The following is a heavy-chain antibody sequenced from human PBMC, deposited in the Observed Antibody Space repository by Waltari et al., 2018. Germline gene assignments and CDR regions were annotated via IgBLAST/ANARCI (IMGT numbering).Heavy chain of an antibody. CDR2: IKQDGSDK. CDR1: GFSFSAYW. V-gene: IGHV3-7*02. D-gene: IGHD6-19*01. Sequence: EVQLVESGGGFVQPGGSLRLSCAASGFSFSAYWMSWVRQAPGKGLEWVANIKQDGSDKHYVDSVKGRFTTSRDNAKNSLYLQMNSLRAEDTAVYYCARVRSSGGVYWGQGTLVTVSS. J-gene: IGHJ4*02. CDR3: ARVRSSGGVY.